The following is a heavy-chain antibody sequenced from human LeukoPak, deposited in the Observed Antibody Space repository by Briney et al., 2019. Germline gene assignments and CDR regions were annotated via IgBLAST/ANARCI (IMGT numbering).Heavy chain of an antibody. D-gene: IGHD3-9*01. CDR1: GFTLSRYW. V-gene: IGHV3-7*01. CDR2: IKQGGSEE. Sequence: GGSLRLPCAASGFTLSRYWMTWVRQPPGNGLAWVANIKQGGSEEYYVDSLRGRFTISRDDAKNSLYLQMNSLRAEDTAVYYCGRHIDWAFDNWGQGTLVIVSS. J-gene: IGHJ4*02. CDR3: GRHIDWAFDN.